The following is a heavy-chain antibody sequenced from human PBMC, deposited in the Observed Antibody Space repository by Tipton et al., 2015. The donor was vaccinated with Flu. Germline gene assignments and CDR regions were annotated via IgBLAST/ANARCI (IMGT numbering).Heavy chain of an antibody. CDR3: ARDWYCSGGSCHNCFDP. D-gene: IGHD2-15*01. J-gene: IGHJ5*02. Sequence: QMQLVQSGAEVKKPGASVKVSCKASGYSFSNYGISWVRQAPGQGLEWMAWIAGDNSNANYAQNFRGRVSLTTDTSTTTVYMELRSLRADDTAVYYCARDWYCSGGSCHNCFDPWGQGTLVTVSS. V-gene: IGHV1-18*01. CDR1: GYSFSNYG. CDR2: IAGDNSNA.